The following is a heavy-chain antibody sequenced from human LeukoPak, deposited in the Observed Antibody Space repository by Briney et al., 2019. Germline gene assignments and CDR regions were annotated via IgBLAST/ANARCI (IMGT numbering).Heavy chain of an antibody. V-gene: IGHV3-21*01. D-gene: IGHD3-10*01. CDR1: GFTFSSYS. CDR3: ATGIGQYYDY. CDR2: ISSSSSYI. J-gene: IGHJ4*02. Sequence: PGGSLRLSCAASGFTFSSYSMNWVRQAPGKGLEWVSSISSSSSYIYYADSVKGRFTISRDNARNTLYLQMNGLRAEDSAVYYCATGIGQYYDYWGQGTLVTVSS.